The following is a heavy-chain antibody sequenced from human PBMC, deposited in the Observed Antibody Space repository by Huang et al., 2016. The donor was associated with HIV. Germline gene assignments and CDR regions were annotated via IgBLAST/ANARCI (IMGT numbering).Heavy chain of an antibody. D-gene: IGHD3-22*01. J-gene: IGHJ4*02. Sequence: QVQLVQSGAEVKKPGSSVKVSCKASGGTFSSYAISWVRQATGQGREWMGGIIPIFGTANYAQKFQGRVTITADESTSTAYMELSSLRSEDTAVDYCARARGYYDSSVSYYFDYWGQGTLVTVSS. V-gene: IGHV1-69*13. CDR3: ARARGYYDSSVSYYFDY. CDR2: IIPIFGTA. CDR1: GGTFSSYA.